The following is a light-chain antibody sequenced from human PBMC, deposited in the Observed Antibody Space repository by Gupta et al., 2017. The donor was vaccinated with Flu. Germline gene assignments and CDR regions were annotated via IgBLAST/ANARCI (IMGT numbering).Light chain of an antibody. CDR2: GTT. V-gene: IGKV3-20*01. CDR3: QQYVDSPWT. CDR1: QSVSSSY. J-gene: IGKJ1*01. Sequence: EIVLTQSPDTLSLSLGERATLSCKASQSVSSSYLAWYQQKPGQAPTLLIYGTTNRAIGIPDSFSGRGSGTDFALIISRLEPEDFAVYYCQQYVDSPWTFGQGTKVEIK.